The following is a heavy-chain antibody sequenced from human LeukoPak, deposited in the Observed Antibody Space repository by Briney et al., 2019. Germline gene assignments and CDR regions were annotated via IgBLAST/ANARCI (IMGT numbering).Heavy chain of an antibody. CDR3: AREWGYYCSTGSCYFDY. CDR1: GYTFADHW. CDR2: IYAGDSDT. D-gene: IGHD2-15*01. V-gene: IGHV5-51*01. J-gene: IGHJ4*02. Sequence: GESLQISCKTSGYTFADHWIGWVRQMPGVGLEWMGIIYAGDSDTRYSPSFQGQVTISADKSTRTAYLQWSSLKASDTAMYYCAREWGYYCSTGSCYFDYWGQGTQVTVS.